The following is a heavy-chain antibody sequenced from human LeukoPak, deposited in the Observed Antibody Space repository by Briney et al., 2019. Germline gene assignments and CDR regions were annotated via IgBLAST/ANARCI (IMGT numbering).Heavy chain of an antibody. Sequence: PGGSLRLSCAASGFTFSSYWVSWVRQAPGKGLEWVANIKQDGSEKYYVDSVKGRFTISRDNAKNSPYLQMNSLRAEDTAVYYCASPVVAATGSDYWGQGTLVTVSS. D-gene: IGHD2-15*01. V-gene: IGHV3-7*01. J-gene: IGHJ4*02. CDR1: GFTFSSYW. CDR2: IKQDGSEK. CDR3: ASPVVAATGSDY.